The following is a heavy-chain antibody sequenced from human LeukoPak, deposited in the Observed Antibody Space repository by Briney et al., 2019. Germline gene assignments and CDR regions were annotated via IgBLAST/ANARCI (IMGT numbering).Heavy chain of an antibody. CDR3: ARTRTYSYDSSGHYYPTHFDY. Sequence: PGGSLRLSCAASGFTFSTYTMNWVRQAPGNGLEWVSSISSSSDYIYYADSVKGRFTISRDNAKNSLYLQMNSLRAEDTGVYYCARTRTYSYDSSGHYYPTHFDYWGQGTLVTVSS. V-gene: IGHV3-21*01. CDR1: GFTFSTYT. CDR2: ISSSSDYI. D-gene: IGHD3-22*01. J-gene: IGHJ4*02.